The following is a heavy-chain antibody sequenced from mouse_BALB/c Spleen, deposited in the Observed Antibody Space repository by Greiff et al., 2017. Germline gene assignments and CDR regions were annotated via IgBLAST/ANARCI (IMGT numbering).Heavy chain of an antibody. CDR2: ISYSGST. Sequence: EVKLVESGPGLVKPSQSLSLTCTVTGYSITSDYAWNWIRQFPGNKLEWMGYISYSGSTSYNPSLKSRISITRDTSKNQFFLQLNSVTTEDTATYYCARKGALPYWYFDVWGAGTTVTVSS. J-gene: IGHJ1*01. CDR1: GYSITSDYA. CDR3: ARKGALPYWYFDV. V-gene: IGHV3-2*02.